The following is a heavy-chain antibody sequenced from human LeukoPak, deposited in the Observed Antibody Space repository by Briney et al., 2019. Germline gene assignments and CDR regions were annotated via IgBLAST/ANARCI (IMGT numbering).Heavy chain of an antibody. CDR3: TRQGPAHYYYYYYMDV. J-gene: IGHJ6*03. CDR2: IKSKTDGGTT. CDR1: GFTFSNAW. Sequence: GGSLRLSCAASGFTFSNAWMSWVRQAPGKGLEWVGRIKSKTDGGTTDYAAPVKGRFTISRDDSKNTLYLQMNSLKTEDTAVYYCTRQGPAHYYYYYYMDVWGKRTTVTVSS. V-gene: IGHV3-15*01.